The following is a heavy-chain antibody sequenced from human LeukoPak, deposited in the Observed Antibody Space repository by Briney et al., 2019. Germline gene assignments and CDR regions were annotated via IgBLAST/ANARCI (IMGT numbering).Heavy chain of an antibody. CDR2: INPNSGGT. Sequence: GASVKVSCKASGYTFTGYYTHWVRQAPGQGLEWMGWINPNSGGTNYAQKFQGRVTMTRDTSISTAYMELSRLRSDDAAVYYCARDFMTTATTWEFYFDYWGQGTLVTVSS. CDR3: ARDFMTTATTWEFYFDY. J-gene: IGHJ4*02. CDR1: GYTFTGYY. D-gene: IGHD4-17*01. V-gene: IGHV1-2*02.